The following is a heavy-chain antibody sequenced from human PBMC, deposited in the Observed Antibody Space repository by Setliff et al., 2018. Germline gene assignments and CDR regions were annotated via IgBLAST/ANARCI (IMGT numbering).Heavy chain of an antibody. J-gene: IGHJ3*01. D-gene: IGHD6-13*01. CDR1: GYTFTSHY. CDR3: ARDLLRSSSWRPDVFDV. V-gene: IGHV1-46*01. CDR2: INPSSGRT. Sequence: ASVKVSCKASGYTFTSHYMHWVRQAPGLGLEWMGTINPSSGRTSYAQKFQGRVTMTRDTSTSTVYTDMSSLRSEDTAVYYCARDLLRSSSWRPDVFDVWGQGTMVT.